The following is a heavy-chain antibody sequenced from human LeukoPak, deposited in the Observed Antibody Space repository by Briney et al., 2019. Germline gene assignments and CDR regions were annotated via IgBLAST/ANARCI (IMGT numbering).Heavy chain of an antibody. Sequence: PSETLSLTCSVSGGSISSYYWTWIRQPPGKGLEWIGYIYDSRSTNYNSSLKSRVTISVDTSKSQLSLKLSSVIASDTAVYYCARGSGARDNSGYRFDYWGQGTLVTVPS. J-gene: IGHJ4*02. CDR2: IYDSRST. CDR3: ARGSGARDNSGYRFDY. D-gene: IGHD3-22*01. CDR1: GGSISSYY. V-gene: IGHV4-59*01.